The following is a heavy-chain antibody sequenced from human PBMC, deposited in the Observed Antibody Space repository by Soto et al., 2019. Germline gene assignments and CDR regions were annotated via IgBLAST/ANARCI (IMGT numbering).Heavy chain of an antibody. J-gene: IGHJ6*02. V-gene: IGHV3-23*01. D-gene: IGHD2-15*01. Sequence: GGSLRLSCAASGFTFSSYAMSWVRQAPGKGLEWVSAISGSGGSTYYADSVKGRFTISRDNAKNTLYLQMNSLRAEDTAVYYCAKDRGYCSGGSCSPRDYYYYYGMDVWGQGTTVTVS. CDR1: GFTFSSYA. CDR2: ISGSGGST. CDR3: AKDRGYCSGGSCSPRDYYYYYGMDV.